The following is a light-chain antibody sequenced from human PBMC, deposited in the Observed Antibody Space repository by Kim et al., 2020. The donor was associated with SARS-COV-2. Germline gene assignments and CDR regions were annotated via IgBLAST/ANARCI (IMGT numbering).Light chain of an antibody. CDR1: TGPVTKGHY. Sequence: GPVTLTCGSSTGPVTKGHYPYSFQQKPGQAPRALIYNTNYRYSSTPARFSGSLLGDKGALTLSGAQPEDEADYYCLLTYADGLRKVFGGGTQLTVL. CDR3: LLTYADGLRKV. CDR2: NTN. J-gene: IGLJ2*01. V-gene: IGLV7-46*01.